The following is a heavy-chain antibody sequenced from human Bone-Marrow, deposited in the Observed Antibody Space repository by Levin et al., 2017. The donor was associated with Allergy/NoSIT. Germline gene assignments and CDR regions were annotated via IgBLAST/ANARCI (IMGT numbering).Heavy chain of an antibody. D-gene: IGHD3-3*01. Sequence: GGSLRLSCSASGFTFSNYAMHWVRQAPGKGLEHVSTINDNGGTTHYADSVKGRFTISRDNSKNTLYLQVSSLRAEDTAVYYCVKPGGYDFWTQYYYYYYMDVWGKGTTVTVSS. CDR2: INDNGGTT. CDR1: GFTFSNYA. J-gene: IGHJ6*03. V-gene: IGHV3-64D*06. CDR3: VKPGGYDFWTQYYYYYYMDV.